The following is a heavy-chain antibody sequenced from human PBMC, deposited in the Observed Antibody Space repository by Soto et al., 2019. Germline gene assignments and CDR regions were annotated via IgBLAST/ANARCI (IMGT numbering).Heavy chain of an antibody. Sequence: ASVKVSCKASGYTFTSYGISWVRQAPGQGLEWMGWISAYNGNTNYAQKLQGRVTMTTDTSTSTAYMELRSLRSDDTAVYYCARALSEQQLRNWFDPWGQGTLVTVSS. CDR2: ISAYNGNT. D-gene: IGHD6-13*01. CDR1: GYTFTSYG. CDR3: ARALSEQQLRNWFDP. J-gene: IGHJ5*02. V-gene: IGHV1-18*01.